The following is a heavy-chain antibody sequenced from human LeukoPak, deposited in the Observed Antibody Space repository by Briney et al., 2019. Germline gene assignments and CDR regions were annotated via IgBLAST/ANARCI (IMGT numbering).Heavy chain of an antibody. CDR3: AKDAPMVRGVMDY. D-gene: IGHD3-10*01. V-gene: IGHV3-30*18. J-gene: IGHJ4*02. CDR2: ISYDGSNK. CDR1: GFTFSSYG. Sequence: GGSLRLSCAASGFTFSSYGMHWVRQAPGKGLEWVAVISYDGSNKYYADSVKGRFTISRDNSKNTLYLQMNSLRAEDTAVYYCAKDAPMVRGVMDYWGQGTLVTFSS.